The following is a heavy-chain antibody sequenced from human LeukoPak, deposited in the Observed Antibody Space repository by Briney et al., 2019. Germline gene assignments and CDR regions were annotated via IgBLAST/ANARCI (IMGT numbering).Heavy chain of an antibody. Sequence: GGSLRLSCVGSGFTLSDYPMSWVRQAPGKGLEWVSGIGGSSRTTYYADSVKGRFTISRDNSKNTLYLQMNSLRAEDTAVYYCAKDTPSGIAAAGRDYWGQGTLVTVSS. CDR1: GFTLSDYP. CDR2: IGGSSRTT. CDR3: AKDTPSGIAAAGRDY. J-gene: IGHJ4*02. D-gene: IGHD6-13*01. V-gene: IGHV3-23*01.